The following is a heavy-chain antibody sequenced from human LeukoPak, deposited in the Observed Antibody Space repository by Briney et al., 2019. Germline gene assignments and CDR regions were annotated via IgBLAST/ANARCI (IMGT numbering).Heavy chain of an antibody. CDR1: GGSISSYY. D-gene: IGHD2-15*01. CDR3: ARQGCSGGSCYSGTDYYYYYGMDV. CDR2: IYYSGST. J-gene: IGHJ6*02. Sequence: SETLSLTCTVSGGSISSYYWSWIRQPPGKGLEWIGYIYYSGSTNYNPSLKSRVTISVDTSKNQFSLKLSSVTAADTAVYYCARQGCSGGSCYSGTDYYYYYGMDVWGQGTTVTVSS. V-gene: IGHV4-59*08.